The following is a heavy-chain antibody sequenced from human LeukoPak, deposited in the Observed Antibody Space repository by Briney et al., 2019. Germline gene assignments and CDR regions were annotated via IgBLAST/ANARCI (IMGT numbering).Heavy chain of an antibody. CDR3: AREAIAGTSDY. CDR1: GFTFSSYN. CDR2: ISRSSSSI. V-gene: IGHV3-48*01. J-gene: IGHJ4*02. Sequence: GGSLRLSCAASGFTFSSYNMNWVRQAPGKGLEWVSYISRSSSSIYCADSVKGRFTISRDNAKNSLYLQMNSLRAEDTAVYYCAREAIAGTSDYWGQGTLVTVSS. D-gene: IGHD2-15*01.